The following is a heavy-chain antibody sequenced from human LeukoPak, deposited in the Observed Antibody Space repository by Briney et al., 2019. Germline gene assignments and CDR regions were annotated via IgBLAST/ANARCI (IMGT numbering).Heavy chain of an antibody. CDR1: GYSLSSGYY. CDR3: ARVPTILGWFDP. V-gene: IGHV4-38-2*01. J-gene: IGHJ5*02. Sequence: PSETLSLTCAVSGYSLSSGYYWGWIRQPPGKGLEWIGSIYHSGSTYYNPSLKSRVTISVDTSKNQFSLKLSSVTAADTAVYYCARVPTILGWFDPWGQGTLVTVSS. D-gene: IGHD3-9*01. CDR2: IYHSGST.